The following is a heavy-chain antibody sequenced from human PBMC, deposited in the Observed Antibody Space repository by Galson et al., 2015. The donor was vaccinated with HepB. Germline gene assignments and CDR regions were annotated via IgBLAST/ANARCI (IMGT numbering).Heavy chain of an antibody. D-gene: IGHD3-9*01. Sequence: SVKVSCKASGGTFSSYAISWVRQAPGQGLEWMGRIIPILGIANYAQKFQGRVTITADKSTSTAYMELSSLRSEDTAVYYCARAHETNPTYYDILTGYLDWGQGTLVTVSS. V-gene: IGHV1-69*04. CDR2: IIPILGIA. CDR3: ARAHETNPTYYDILTGYLD. CDR1: GGTFSSYA. J-gene: IGHJ4*02.